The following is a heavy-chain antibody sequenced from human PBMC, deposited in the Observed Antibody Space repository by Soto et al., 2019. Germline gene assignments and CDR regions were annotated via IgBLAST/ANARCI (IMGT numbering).Heavy chain of an antibody. CDR3: ARAETSGIHYFDY. V-gene: IGHV4-59*02. CDR1: GGSVIGYY. CDR2: VYYSGST. D-gene: IGHD6-13*01. Sequence: PSETLSLTWTVTGGSVIGYYGSWMRQPPGKGLECMGYVYYSGSTNYNPSLKSRVTISVDTSKNQISLRLKSVTAADTAVYYCARAETSGIHYFDYWGQGSLVTVSS. J-gene: IGHJ4*02.